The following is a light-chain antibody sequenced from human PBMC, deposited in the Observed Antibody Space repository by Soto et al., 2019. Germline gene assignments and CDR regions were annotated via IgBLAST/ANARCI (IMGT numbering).Light chain of an antibody. CDR1: HSVGST. CDR3: QHYNNWPWT. V-gene: IGKV3-15*01. J-gene: IGKJ1*01. Sequence: ETVMTQSPATLSVSPGERATLSCRASHSVGSTLAWYQQKPGQALRLLMYDTSTRATGIPARFSGSGSGTEFTLTISSLQYDDFAVYYCQHYNNWPWTVGQGTKVEIK. CDR2: DTS.